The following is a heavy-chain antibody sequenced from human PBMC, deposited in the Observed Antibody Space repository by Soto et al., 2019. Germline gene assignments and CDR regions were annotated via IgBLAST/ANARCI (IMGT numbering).Heavy chain of an antibody. CDR1: GYSFTSYW. CDR2: IYPGDSHT. D-gene: IGHD4-17*01. V-gene: IGHV5-51*01. CDR3: ARVPSYGGNHLDYYYGMDV. J-gene: IGHJ6*02. Sequence: PGESLKISCKGSGYSFTSYWIGWVRQMPGKGLEWMGIIYPGDSHTRYSPSFQGQVTISADKSISTAYLQWSSLKASDTAMYYCARVPSYGGNHLDYYYGMDVWGQGTTVTVSS.